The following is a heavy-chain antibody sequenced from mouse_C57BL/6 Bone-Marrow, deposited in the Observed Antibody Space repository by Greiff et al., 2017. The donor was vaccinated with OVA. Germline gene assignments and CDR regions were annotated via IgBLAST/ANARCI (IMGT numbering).Heavy chain of an antibody. J-gene: IGHJ3*01. CDR2: IYPRDGST. CDR3: ARHEEEGTGPWFAY. Sequence: QVQLQQSGPELVKPGASVKLSCKASGYTFTSYDINWVKQRPGQGLEWIGWIYPRDGSTKYNEKFKGKATLTADKSSSTVYMELSRLTSEDSAVYFCARHEEEGTGPWFAYWGQGTLVTVSA. D-gene: IGHD4-1*01. V-gene: IGHV1-85*01. CDR1: GYTFTSYD.